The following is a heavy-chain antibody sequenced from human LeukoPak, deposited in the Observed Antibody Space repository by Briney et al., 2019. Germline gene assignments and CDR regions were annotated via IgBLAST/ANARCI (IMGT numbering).Heavy chain of an antibody. CDR3: ARVGLDWGSIDY. CDR2: IYYSGST. D-gene: IGHD3/OR15-3a*01. J-gene: IGHJ4*02. CDR1: GGSISSSSYY. Sequence: KASETLSLTCTVSGGSISSSSYYWGWIRQPPGKGLEWIGSIYYSGSTYYNPSLKSRVTISVDTSKNQFSLKLSSVTAADTAVYYCARVGLDWGSIDYWGQGTPVTVSS. V-gene: IGHV4-39*01.